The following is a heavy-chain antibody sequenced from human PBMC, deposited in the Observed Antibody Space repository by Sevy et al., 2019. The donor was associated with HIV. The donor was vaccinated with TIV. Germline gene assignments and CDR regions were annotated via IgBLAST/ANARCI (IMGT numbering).Heavy chain of an antibody. Sequence: GGSLRLSCAASGFTFSSYGMHWVRQAPGKGLEWVAVIWYDGSNKYYADSVKGRFTISRDNSKNTLYLQMNSLRAEDTAVYYCARGTQRWLEEDDAFDIWGQGTMVTVS. J-gene: IGHJ3*02. CDR2: IWYDGSNK. D-gene: IGHD5-18*01. CDR1: GFTFSSYG. CDR3: ARGTQRWLEEDDAFDI. V-gene: IGHV3-33*01.